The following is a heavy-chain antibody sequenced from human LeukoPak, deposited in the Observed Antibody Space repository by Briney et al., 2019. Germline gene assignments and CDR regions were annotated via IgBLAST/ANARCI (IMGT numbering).Heavy chain of an antibody. Sequence: GGSLRLSCAASGFTFSSYAMHWVRQAPGKGLEWVAVISYDGSNKYYADSVKGRFTISRDNSKNTLYLQMNSLRAEDTAVYYCAKDRGSGSYYRLDWFDPWGQGTLVTVSS. V-gene: IGHV3-30-3*01. CDR1: GFTFSSYA. CDR2: ISYDGSNK. CDR3: AKDRGSGSYYRLDWFDP. D-gene: IGHD1-26*01. J-gene: IGHJ5*02.